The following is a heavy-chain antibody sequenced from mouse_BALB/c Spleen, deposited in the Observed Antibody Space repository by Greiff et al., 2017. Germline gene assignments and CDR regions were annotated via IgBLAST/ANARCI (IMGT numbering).Heavy chain of an antibody. J-gene: IGHJ2*01. CDR3: ASSYYGNYFDY. CDR1: GFTFSSYA. D-gene: IGHD2-10*01. CDR2: ISSGGSYT. Sequence: DVMLVESGGGLVKPGGSLKLSCAASGFTFSSYAMSWVRQTPEKRLEWVATISSGGSYTYYPDSVKGRFTISRDNAKNTLYLQMSSLRSEDTAMYYCASSYYGNYFDYWGQGTTLTVSS. V-gene: IGHV5-9-1*01.